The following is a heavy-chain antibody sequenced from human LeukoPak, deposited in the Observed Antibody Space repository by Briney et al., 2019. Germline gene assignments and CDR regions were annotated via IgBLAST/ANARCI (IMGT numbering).Heavy chain of an antibody. J-gene: IGHJ4*02. D-gene: IGHD2-2*01. V-gene: IGHV1-58*01. CDR3: AAVDPRGYCSSTSCARGYFDY. Sequence: GASVKVSCKASGFTFTSSAVQWVRQARGQRLEWIGWIVVGSGNTNYAQKFQERVTITRDMSTSTAYMELSSLRSEDTAVYYCAAVDPRGYCSSTSCARGYFDYWGQGTLVTVSS. CDR2: IVVGSGNT. CDR1: GFTFTSSA.